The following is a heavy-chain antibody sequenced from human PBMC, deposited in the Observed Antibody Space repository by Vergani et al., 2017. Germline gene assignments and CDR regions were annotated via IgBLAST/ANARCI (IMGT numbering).Heavy chain of an antibody. D-gene: IGHD3-10*01. J-gene: IGHJ6*02. CDR1: GFTFGSYS. V-gene: IGHV3-21*06. Sequence: EENLVESGGGLVKPGGSLRLSCVASGFTFGSYSVNCVRQAPGRGLEWVSSISSSVNYVYYTASVKGRFSISRDNAKSLLSLQMNSLRADDTAVYYCARDQGSGTNRHHYGMDVWGQGTTVTVSS. CDR3: ARDQGSGTNRHHYGMDV. CDR2: ISSSVNYV.